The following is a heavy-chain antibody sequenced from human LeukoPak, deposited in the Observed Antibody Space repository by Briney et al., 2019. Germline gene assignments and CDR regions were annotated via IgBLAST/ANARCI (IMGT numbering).Heavy chain of an antibody. V-gene: IGHV3-53*01. CDR3: ARGNTLDV. CDR1: GFTVSSNY. D-gene: IGHD2/OR15-2a*01. CDR2: IYSGGST. Sequence: QPGGSLRLSCAASGFTVSSNYLTWVRQAPGKGLEWVSIIYSGGSTYYADSIKGRFTISRDNSKNTLYLQMNSLRAEDTAVYYCARGNTLDVWGQGTTVTVSS. J-gene: IGHJ6*02.